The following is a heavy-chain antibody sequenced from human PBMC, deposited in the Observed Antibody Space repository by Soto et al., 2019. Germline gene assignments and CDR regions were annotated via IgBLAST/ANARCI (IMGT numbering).Heavy chain of an antibody. CDR1: GLTFSSYA. CDR3: AKDLTPGYCSGGSCYSVFDY. J-gene: IGHJ4*02. D-gene: IGHD2-15*01. CDR2: ISGSGGST. V-gene: IGHV3-23*01. Sequence: GGSLRLSCAASGLTFSSYAMSWVRQAPGKGLEWVSAISGSGGSTYYADSVKGRFTISRDNSKNTLYLQMNSLRAEDTAVYYCAKDLTPGYCSGGSCYSVFDYWGQGTLVTVSS.